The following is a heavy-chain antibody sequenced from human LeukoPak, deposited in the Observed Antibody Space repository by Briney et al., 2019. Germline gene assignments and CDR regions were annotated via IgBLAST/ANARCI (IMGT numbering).Heavy chain of an antibody. J-gene: IGHJ4*02. D-gene: IGHD3-22*01. CDR2: ISSNGRTT. Sequence: GGSLRLSCAVSGFTFSNYAMTWVRQAPGKGLEWVSLISSNGRTTHYAGSVKGRLTFSRDNSKNTVYLQMNSLRADDTALYYCAKDLYYFDGDYWGQGTQVTVSS. CDR3: AKDLYYFDGDY. V-gene: IGHV3-23*01. CDR1: GFTFSNYA.